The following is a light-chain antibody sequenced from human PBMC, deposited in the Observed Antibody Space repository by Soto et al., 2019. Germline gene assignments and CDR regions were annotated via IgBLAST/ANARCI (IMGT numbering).Light chain of an antibody. CDR3: QRCRNWPIT. CDR2: DAS. Sequence: EIVMTQSPATLSVSPGEGATLSCKASQNVYNNLAWYQQRPGQPPRLLIYDASTRATGISARFSGSGYGTEFTLTISSLQSEDFAVYFCQRCRNWPITFGGGTKVDIK. J-gene: IGKJ4*01. CDR1: QNVYNN. V-gene: IGKV3-15*01.